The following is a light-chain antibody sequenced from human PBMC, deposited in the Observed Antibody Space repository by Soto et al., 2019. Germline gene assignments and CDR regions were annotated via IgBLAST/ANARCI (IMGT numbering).Light chain of an antibody. J-gene: IGKJ2*01. CDR2: HAS. CDR1: QSISTY. Sequence: DIQMTQPSTLSASVGDRVTLHRRASQSISTYLAWYQQKPGKAPKVLIYHASNLESGVPSRFSGGGSGTEFTLTISSLQPDDFATYYCQQYYMYSYTFGQGTKLDIK. V-gene: IGKV1-5*01. CDR3: QQYYMYSYT.